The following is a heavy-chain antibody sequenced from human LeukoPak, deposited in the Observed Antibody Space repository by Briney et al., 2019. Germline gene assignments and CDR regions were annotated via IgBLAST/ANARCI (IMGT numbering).Heavy chain of an antibody. D-gene: IGHD1-26*01. V-gene: IGHV4-59*01. CDR2: IYYSGST. CDR1: GGSFSGYY. Sequence: SETLSLTCAVYGGSFSGYYWTWIRQPPGKGLEWIGYIYYSGSTNYNPSLKSRVTISVDTSKNQFSLKLTSVTAADTAVYYCARGVNSGYFDYCGQGTLVTDSS. CDR3: ARGVNSGYFDY. J-gene: IGHJ4*02.